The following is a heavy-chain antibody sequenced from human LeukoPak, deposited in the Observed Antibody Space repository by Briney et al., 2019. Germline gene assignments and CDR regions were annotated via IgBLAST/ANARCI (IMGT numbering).Heavy chain of an antibody. CDR1: GFTFSSYS. V-gene: IGHV3-21*01. CDR2: VTSRSSHI. D-gene: IGHD5-12*01. J-gene: IGHJ4*02. CDR3: ARAGGIESAFD. Sequence: PGGSLRLSCAASGFTFSSYSMNWVRQAPGKGLEWVSSVTSRSSHIYYADSVRGRFTISRDNAKKSLYLQMNSLRAEDTAVYYCARAGGIESAFDWGQGTLVTVSS.